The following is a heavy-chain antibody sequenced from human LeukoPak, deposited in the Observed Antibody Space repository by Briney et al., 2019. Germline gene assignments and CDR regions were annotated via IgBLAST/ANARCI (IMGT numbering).Heavy chain of an antibody. D-gene: IGHD3-10*01. J-gene: IGHJ4*02. V-gene: IGHV4-39*07. CDR2: IYYSGST. Sequence: SETLSLTCTVSGGSISSSSYYWGWIRQPPGKGLEWIGSIYYSGSTNYNPSLKSRLTISIDTSKNQFSLKLSSVTAADTAVYYCARGRLTMVRGVIILDYWGQGTLVTVSS. CDR1: GGSISSSSYY. CDR3: ARGRLTMVRGVIILDY.